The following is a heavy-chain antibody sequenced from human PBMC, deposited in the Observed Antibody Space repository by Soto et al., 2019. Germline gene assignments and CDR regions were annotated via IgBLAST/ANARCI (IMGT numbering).Heavy chain of an antibody. J-gene: IGHJ3*02. CDR3: ARAPTLFGVEDAFDI. CDR1: GGSISSGGYY. Sequence: QVQLQESGPGLVKPSQTLSLTCTVSGGSISSGGYYWSWIRQHPGKGLEWIGYIYYSGSTYYNPSLKSRVTISVDTSKNQFSLKLSSVTAADTAVYCCARAPTLFGVEDAFDIWGQGTMVTVSS. D-gene: IGHD3-3*01. CDR2: IYYSGST. V-gene: IGHV4-31*03.